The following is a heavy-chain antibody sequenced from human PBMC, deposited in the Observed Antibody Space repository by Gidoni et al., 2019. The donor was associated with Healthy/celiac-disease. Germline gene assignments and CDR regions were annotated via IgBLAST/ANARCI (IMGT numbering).Heavy chain of an antibody. CDR1: GYPFPSYH. V-gene: IGHV1-8*01. CDR3: ARGSPYCSSTSCLSGDYGMDV. CDR2: MNPNSGNT. Sequence: QVQLVQSVAEVQKPGASVKISCKASGYPFPSYHINWGRQATGQGLECMGWMNPNSGNTGYAQKFQGRVTMTRNTDISTAYMEMSSLRSEDTAVYYCARGSPYCSSTSCLSGDYGMDVWGQGTTVTVS. D-gene: IGHD2-2*01. J-gene: IGHJ6*02.